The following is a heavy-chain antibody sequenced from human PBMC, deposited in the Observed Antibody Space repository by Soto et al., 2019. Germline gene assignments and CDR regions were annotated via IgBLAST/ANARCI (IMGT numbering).Heavy chain of an antibody. CDR2: VYNSGST. J-gene: IGHJ4*02. V-gene: IGHV4-59*01. CDR1: GGSISSNY. D-gene: IGHD6-13*01. CDR3: ARYRREAVAGYTLDN. Sequence: SETLSLTCTVSGGSISSNYWTWMRQPPGKGLEWIGYVYNSGSTNYNPSLKSRVTISEDTSKSQFSLKVNSMTAADTAVYYCARYRREAVAGYTLDNWGQGILVTVSS.